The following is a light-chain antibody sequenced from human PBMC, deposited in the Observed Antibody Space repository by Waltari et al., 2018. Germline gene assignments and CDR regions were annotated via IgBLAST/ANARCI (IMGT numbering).Light chain of an antibody. J-gene: IGLJ2*01. Sequence: QSVLTQPPSVSAAPGQKVTISCSGSRTNIGINYVAWYQQLPGTAPKLLMYKKKERPSGISDRFSGSRSGTSATLDITGLQTGDEGDYYCGTWDSSVSGVVFGGGTKLTVL. CDR2: KKK. CDR1: RTNIGINY. CDR3: GTWDSSVSGVV. V-gene: IGLV1-51*02.